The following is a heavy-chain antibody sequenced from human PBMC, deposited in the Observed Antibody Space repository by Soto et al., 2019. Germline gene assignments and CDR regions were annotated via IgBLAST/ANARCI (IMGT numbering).Heavy chain of an antibody. Sequence: TSETLSLTCSVSGGSLSKYYWSWIRQPAGKGLEWIGRISTSGHVVSKVSLRSRLTMSVDMSNNHFSLKLTSVTAADTAIYYCARDSLGWPTDFDCWGQGALVTVSS. J-gene: IGHJ4*02. CDR1: GGSLSKYY. D-gene: IGHD3-3*01. V-gene: IGHV4-4*07. CDR3: ARDSLGWPTDFDC. CDR2: ISTSGHV.